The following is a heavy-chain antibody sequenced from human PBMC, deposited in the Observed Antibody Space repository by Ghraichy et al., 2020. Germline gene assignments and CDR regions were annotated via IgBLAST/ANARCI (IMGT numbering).Heavy chain of an antibody. J-gene: IGHJ2*01. CDR2: IDNDGSRS. V-gene: IGHV3-74*01. Sequence: GSLNISCAASGFTFSGYWMHWVRRAPGKGLVWVSRIDNDGSRSIDYADSVRGRFTISRDNAKNTLYLQMNSLRAEDTAVYYCARDYSPGYFDVWGRGTLVIVSS. CDR1: GFTFSGYW. CDR3: ARDYSPGYFDV. D-gene: IGHD2-21*01.